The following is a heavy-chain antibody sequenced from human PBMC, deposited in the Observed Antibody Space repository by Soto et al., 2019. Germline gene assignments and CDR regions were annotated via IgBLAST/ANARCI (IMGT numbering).Heavy chain of an antibody. J-gene: IGHJ4*02. V-gene: IGHV4-59*08. D-gene: IGHD3-10*01. CDR3: ARHIRYATGSYRLDS. Sequence: SDTLSLTCTVSRRSISPYYWSWIRQPPGKGLEWLGYIYYSGSTNYNPSLKSRVTISVDTSKNQFSLRLSSVTAADTAVYYCARHIRYATGSYRLDSWGPGTLVTVSS. CDR1: RRSISPYY. CDR2: IYYSGST.